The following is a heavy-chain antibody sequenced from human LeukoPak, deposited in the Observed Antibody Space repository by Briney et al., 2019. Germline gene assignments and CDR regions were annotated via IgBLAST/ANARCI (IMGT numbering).Heavy chain of an antibody. CDR3: AGHWPSYYYYMDV. Sequence: GESLKISCKGSGYSFTSYWIGWVRQMPGKGLEWMGIIYPGDSDTRYSPSFQGQVTISADKSISTAYLQWSSLKASDTAMYYCAGHWPSYYYYMDVWGKGTTVTVSS. CDR1: GYSFTSYW. V-gene: IGHV5-51*01. J-gene: IGHJ6*03. CDR2: IYPGDSDT.